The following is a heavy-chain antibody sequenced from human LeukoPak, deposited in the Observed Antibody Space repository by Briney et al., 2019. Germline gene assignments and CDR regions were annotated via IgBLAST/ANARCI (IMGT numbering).Heavy chain of an antibody. CDR2: IYYTGST. CDR3: ARIDSSGEIDY. CDR1: GGSISGDY. D-gene: IGHD6-25*01. Sequence: SETLSLTCTVSGGSISGDYWSWIRQPPGKGLEWIAYIYYTGSTNYNPSLKSRVTISVDTSKNQFSLKLSSVTAADTAVYYCARIDSSGEIDYWGQGTLVTVSS. V-gene: IGHV4-59*08. J-gene: IGHJ4*02.